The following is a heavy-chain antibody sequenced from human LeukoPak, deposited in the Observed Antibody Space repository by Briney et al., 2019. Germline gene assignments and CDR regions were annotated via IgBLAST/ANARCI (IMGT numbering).Heavy chain of an antibody. CDR1: KFIFSSYA. V-gene: IGHV3-23*01. Sequence: PGGSLRLSCAASKFIFSSYALSWAGRPQGTGQEWVSVISGSGRSTYYADSVKGRFTISRDNSNNTLYLQMNSLRAEDTAVYYCAKGRYDSSGYYLDFWGQGTLVTVSS. CDR2: ISGSGRST. J-gene: IGHJ4*02. D-gene: IGHD3-22*01. CDR3: AKGRYDSSGYYLDF.